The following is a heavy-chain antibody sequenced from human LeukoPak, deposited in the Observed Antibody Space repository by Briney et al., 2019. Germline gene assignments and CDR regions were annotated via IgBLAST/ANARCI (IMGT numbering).Heavy chain of an antibody. J-gene: IGHJ4*02. Sequence: GGSLRLSCAASGFTFSTYWMHWVRQAPGKGLVWVSRVNTDGSSTIYADSVKGRFTISRDNAKSTLYLQMNSLRAEDTAVYSCARDGRYGNFDFWGQGTLVTVSS. D-gene: IGHD5-24*01. CDR1: GFTFSTYW. CDR3: ARDGRYGNFDF. CDR2: VNTDGSST. V-gene: IGHV3-74*01.